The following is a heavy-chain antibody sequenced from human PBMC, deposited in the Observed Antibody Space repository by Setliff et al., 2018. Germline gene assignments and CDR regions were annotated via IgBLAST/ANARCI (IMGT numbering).Heavy chain of an antibody. D-gene: IGHD6-19*01. Sequence: SETLSLTCTVSGDSMNDNHWTWIRQPPGKGLEWIGYFYHSGSMNYSPSLKSRVTISIDTSKNQFSLRLKSVTAADTAVYYCARGNSRSSVWYVVPHFDYWGQGTLVTVSS. CDR3: ARGNSRSSVWYVVPHFDY. J-gene: IGHJ4*02. CDR2: FYHSGSM. V-gene: IGHV4-59*08. CDR1: GDSMNDNH.